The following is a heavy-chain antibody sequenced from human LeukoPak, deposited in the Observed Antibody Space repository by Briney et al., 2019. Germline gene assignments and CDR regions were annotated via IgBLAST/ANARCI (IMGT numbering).Heavy chain of an antibody. Sequence: ASVKVSCKASGYTFTSYGISWLRQAPGQGLEWMGWISAYNGNTNYAQKFQGRVTMTTDTSTSTAYMELRSLRSDDTAVYYCARADDIVVVVAATPSDAFDIWGQGTMVTVSS. V-gene: IGHV1-18*01. D-gene: IGHD2-15*01. J-gene: IGHJ3*02. CDR1: GYTFTSYG. CDR2: ISAYNGNT. CDR3: ARADDIVVVVAATPSDAFDI.